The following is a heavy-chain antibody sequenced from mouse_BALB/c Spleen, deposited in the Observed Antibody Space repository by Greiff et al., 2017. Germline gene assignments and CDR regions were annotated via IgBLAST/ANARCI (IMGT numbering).Heavy chain of an antibody. CDR3: AREGEVRRVMDY. J-gene: IGHJ4*01. Sequence: VQVVESGPGLVQPSQSLSITCTVSGFSLTSYGVHWVRQPPGKGLEWLGVIWAGGSTNYNSALMSRLSISKDNSKSQVFLKMNSLQTDDTAMYYCAREGEVRRVMDYWGQGTSVTVSS. CDR2: IWAGGST. CDR1: GFSLTSYG. V-gene: IGHV2-9*02. D-gene: IGHD2-14*01.